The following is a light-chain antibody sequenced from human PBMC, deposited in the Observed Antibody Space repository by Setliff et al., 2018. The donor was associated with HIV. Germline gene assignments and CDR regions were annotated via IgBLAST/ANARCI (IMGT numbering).Light chain of an antibody. J-gene: IGLJ1*01. CDR3: CSNTGSNTFV. V-gene: IGLV2-23*01. Sequence: ALTQPASVSGSPGQSITISCTGTSSDVGRYNLVSWYQQHPGKAPKLMIYQATKRPSGVSNRFSGSKSGNVASLTISGLQAEDEADYYCCSNTGSNTFVFGTGTKV. CDR2: QAT. CDR1: SSDVGRYNL.